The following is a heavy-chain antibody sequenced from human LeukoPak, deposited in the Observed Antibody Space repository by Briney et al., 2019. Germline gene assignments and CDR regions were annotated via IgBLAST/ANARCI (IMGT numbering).Heavy chain of an antibody. D-gene: IGHD6-19*01. Sequence: GGSLRLSCAASGFTFSSYGMSWVRQAPGKGLEWVSAIETGGASTYYADSVKGRFSISRDNSKNTLYLQMNSLRAEDTAVYYCAKDRYSSGWYDYFDYWGQGTLVTVSS. CDR1: GFTFSSYG. CDR3: AKDRYSSGWYDYFDY. J-gene: IGHJ4*02. V-gene: IGHV3-23*01. CDR2: IETGGAST.